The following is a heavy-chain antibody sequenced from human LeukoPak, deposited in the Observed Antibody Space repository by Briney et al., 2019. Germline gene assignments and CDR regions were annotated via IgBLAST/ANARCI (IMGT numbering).Heavy chain of an antibody. D-gene: IGHD2-15*01. V-gene: IGHV3-53*01. CDR3: ASTHLGYCSSVSCQSDY. CDR2: IYSGGST. Sequence: PGGSLRLSCAVSGFIVSSNYMSWVRQAPGKGLEWVSVIYSGGSTYYADSVKGRFTISRDNSKNTLYLQMNSLRAEDTAVYYCASTHLGYCSSVSCQSDYWGQGTLVTVSS. J-gene: IGHJ4*02. CDR1: GFIVSSNY.